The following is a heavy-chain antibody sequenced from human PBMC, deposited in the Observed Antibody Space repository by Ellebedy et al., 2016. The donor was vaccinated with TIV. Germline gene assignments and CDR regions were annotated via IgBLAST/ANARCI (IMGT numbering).Heavy chain of an antibody. CDR3: AREDIVVVVAATLQTFDY. CDR1: GFTFSSYS. D-gene: IGHD2-15*01. V-gene: IGHV3-48*01. J-gene: IGHJ4*02. CDR2: ISSSSSTI. Sequence: GGSLRLSXAASGFTFSSYSMNWVRQAPGKGLEWVSYISSSSSTIYYADSVKGRFTISRDNAKNSLYLQMNSLRAEDTAVYYCAREDIVVVVAATLQTFDYWGQGTLVTVSS.